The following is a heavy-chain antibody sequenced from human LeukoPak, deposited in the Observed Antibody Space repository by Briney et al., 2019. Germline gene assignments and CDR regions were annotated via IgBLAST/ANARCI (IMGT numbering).Heavy chain of an antibody. CDR1: GFTFDDYA. D-gene: IGHD6-13*01. CDR2: ISRNSGSI. V-gene: IGHV3-9*01. CDR3: AKDRYEQQLASFWFDP. J-gene: IGHJ5*02. Sequence: PGGSLRLSCAASGFTFDDYAMHWVRQAPGKGLEWVSGISRNSGSIGYADSVKGRFTISRDNAKNSLYLQMNSLRAEDTALYYCAKDRYEQQLASFWFDPWGQGTLVTVSS.